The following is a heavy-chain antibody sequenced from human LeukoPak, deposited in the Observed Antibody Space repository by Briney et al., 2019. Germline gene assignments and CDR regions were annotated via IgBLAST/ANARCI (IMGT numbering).Heavy chain of an antibody. Sequence: GASVKVSCKASGGTFSSYTISWVRQAPGQGLEWMGRIIPILGIANYAQKFQGRVTITADKSTSTAYMELSSLRSEDTAVYYCARPNWKDSEGGWFDPWGQGTLVTVSS. CDR1: GGTFSSYT. CDR3: ARPNWKDSEGGWFDP. CDR2: IIPILGIA. J-gene: IGHJ5*02. D-gene: IGHD1-1*01. V-gene: IGHV1-69*02.